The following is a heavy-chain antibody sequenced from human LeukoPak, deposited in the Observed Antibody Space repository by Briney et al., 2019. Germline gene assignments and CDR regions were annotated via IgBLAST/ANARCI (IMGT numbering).Heavy chain of an antibody. V-gene: IGHV4-38-2*01. J-gene: IGHJ4*02. D-gene: IGHD1-26*01. CDR3: ARHGWDSYYFDY. CDR1: GYSISSGYY. CDR2: TYHSGST. Sequence: SETLSLTCAVSGYSISSGYYWGWIRQPPGKGLERIGSTYHSGSTYYNPSLKIRVTISVDTSKNQFSLNVITGTAADTAVYYCARHGWDSYYFDYWGQGTLVTVSS.